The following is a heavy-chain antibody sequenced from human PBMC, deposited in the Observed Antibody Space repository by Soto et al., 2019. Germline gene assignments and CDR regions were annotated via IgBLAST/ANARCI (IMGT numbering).Heavy chain of an antibody. CDR2: ISGTGGIT. V-gene: IGHV3-23*01. D-gene: IGHD4-4*01. Sequence: EVQLLESGGGLVQPGGSLRLSCAASGFTFSSYAMNWVRQAPGKGLEWVSVISGTGGITYHADSVKGRFTISRDNSKITLYLQMDRLRAADTAVYFCAKEETVISNYYYYYGMDVWGQGTTVTVSS. CDR1: GFTFSSYA. J-gene: IGHJ6*02. CDR3: AKEETVISNYYYYYGMDV.